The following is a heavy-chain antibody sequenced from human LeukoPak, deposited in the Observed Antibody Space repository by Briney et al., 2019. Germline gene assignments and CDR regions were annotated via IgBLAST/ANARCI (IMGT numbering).Heavy chain of an antibody. D-gene: IGHD5-12*01. Sequence: GGSLRLSCAASGFTFSSYAMHWVRQAPGKGLKWVAVISYDGSNKYYADSVKGRFTISRGNSKNTLYLQMNSLRAEDTAVYYCASRYSGYDLLHYFDYWGQGTLVTVSS. CDR2: ISYDGSNK. V-gene: IGHV3-30-3*01. CDR1: GFTFSSYA. CDR3: ASRYSGYDLLHYFDY. J-gene: IGHJ4*02.